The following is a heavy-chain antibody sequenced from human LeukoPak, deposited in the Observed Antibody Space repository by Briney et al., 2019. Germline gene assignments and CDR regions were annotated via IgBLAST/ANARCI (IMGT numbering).Heavy chain of an antibody. CDR1: GGSISSYY. CDR3: ARAPNPDFFDD. V-gene: IGHV4-59*01. D-gene: IGHD2-8*01. J-gene: IGHJ4*02. CDR2: IYYSGST. Sequence: PSETLSLTCTVSGGSISSYYCSWIRQPPGKGLEWIGYIYYSGSTNYNPSLKSRVTISVDTSRNQFSLKLSSVTAADTAVYYCARAPNPDFFDDWGQGTLVTVSS.